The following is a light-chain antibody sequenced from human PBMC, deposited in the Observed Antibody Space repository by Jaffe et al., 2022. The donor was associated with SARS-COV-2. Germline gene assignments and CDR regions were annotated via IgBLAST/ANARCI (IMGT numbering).Light chain of an antibody. CDR3: QQSYSTPWT. V-gene: IGKV1-39*01. J-gene: IGKJ1*01. Sequence: DIQMTQSPSSLSASAGDRVTITCRPSQGISSYLNWYQQKPGKAPKLLIYAASSLQSGVPSRFSGSGSGTDFTLTISSLQPEDFATYYCQQSYSTPWTFGQGTKVEIK. CDR1: QGISSY. CDR2: AAS.